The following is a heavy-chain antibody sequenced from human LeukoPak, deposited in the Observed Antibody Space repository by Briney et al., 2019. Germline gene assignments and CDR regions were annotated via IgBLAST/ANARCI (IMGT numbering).Heavy chain of an antibody. V-gene: IGHV3-21*01. CDR2: ISMSTSCI. CDR1: GFNFRSYS. CDR3: ARGVVIVPAAHTDYYHYGMDV. Sequence: GGSLRLSCAASGFNFRSYSMNWVRQTPGKGLEWVSSISMSTSCIYYADSVKGRFIISRDNAQNSLYLQMNSLRAEDTAIYYCARGVVIVPAAHTDYYHYGMDVWGQGTTVTVSS. J-gene: IGHJ6*02. D-gene: IGHD2-2*01.